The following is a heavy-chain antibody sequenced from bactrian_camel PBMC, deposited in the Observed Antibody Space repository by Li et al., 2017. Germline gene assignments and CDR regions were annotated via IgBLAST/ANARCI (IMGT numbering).Heavy chain of an antibody. D-gene: IGHD2*01. Sequence: HVQLVESGGGSVQAGGSLRLSCAFSGYTYSGHCMGWFRQAPGKEREGVAIIGSSGSTGYADSVKGRFTISKDNAKNTLYLQLNSLKPEDTAMYYCAADRRTNYYSRNINYWGQGTQVTVS. CDR1: GYTYSGHC. J-gene: IGHJ4*01. CDR2: IGSSGST. V-gene: IGHV3S55*01. CDR3: AADRRTNYYSRNINY.